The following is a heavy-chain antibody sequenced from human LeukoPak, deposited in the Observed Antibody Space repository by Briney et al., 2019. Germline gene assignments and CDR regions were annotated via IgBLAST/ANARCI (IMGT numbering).Heavy chain of an antibody. D-gene: IGHD3-3*01. CDR2: FSGGDGSP. CDR3: ARDQSWSGLY. J-gene: IGHJ4*02. Sequence: GGSLRLSCAASGFTFSSYAMTWFRQAPGKGLEWVSSFSGGDGSPYHADSVKGRFTISRDNSKNTLYLQMNSLRAEDTAVYYCARDQSWSGLYWGQGTLVTVSS. V-gene: IGHV3-23*01. CDR1: GFTFSSYA.